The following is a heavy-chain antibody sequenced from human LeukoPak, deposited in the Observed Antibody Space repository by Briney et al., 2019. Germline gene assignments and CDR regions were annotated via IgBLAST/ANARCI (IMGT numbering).Heavy chain of an antibody. V-gene: IGHV1-18*01. CDR3: ARDPEFNPYIVVVPAASSY. Sequence: GASVKVSCKASGYTFTSYGISWVRQAPGQRLEWMGWFSAYNGSTNYAQKLQGRVTMTTDTSTSTAYMELRSLRSDDTAVYYCARDPEFNPYIVVVPAASSYWGQGTLVTVSS. D-gene: IGHD2-2*01. J-gene: IGHJ4*02. CDR1: GYTFTSYG. CDR2: FSAYNGST.